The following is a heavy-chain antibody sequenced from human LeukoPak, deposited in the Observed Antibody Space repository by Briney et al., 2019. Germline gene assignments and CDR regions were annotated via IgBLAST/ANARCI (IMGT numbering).Heavy chain of an antibody. Sequence: ASVTVSCKASGYTFTGAYMHWVRQAPGQGLEWMGWVNPNSGDTNYAQKYQGRVTMTRDTSISTAYMELSRLRSDDTAVYYCARAGYNWNADYWGQGTLVTVSS. CDR1: GYTFTGAY. J-gene: IGHJ4*02. CDR3: ARAGYNWNADY. CDR2: VNPNSGDT. D-gene: IGHD1-1*01. V-gene: IGHV1-2*02.